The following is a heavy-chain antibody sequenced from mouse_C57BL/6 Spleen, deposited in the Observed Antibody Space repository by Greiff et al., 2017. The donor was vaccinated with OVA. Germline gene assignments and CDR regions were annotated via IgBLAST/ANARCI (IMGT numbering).Heavy chain of an antibody. D-gene: IGHD2-4*01. V-gene: IGHV5-9*01. J-gene: IGHJ1*03. CDR1: GFTFSSYT. CDR3: ARHDYDGYWYFDV. Sequence: SGGGLVKPGGSLKLSCAASGFTFSSYTMSWVRQTPEKRLEWVATISGGGGNTYYPDSVKGRFTISRDNAKNTLYLQMSSLRSEDTALYYCARHDYDGYWYFDVWGTGTTVTVSS. CDR2: ISGGGGNT.